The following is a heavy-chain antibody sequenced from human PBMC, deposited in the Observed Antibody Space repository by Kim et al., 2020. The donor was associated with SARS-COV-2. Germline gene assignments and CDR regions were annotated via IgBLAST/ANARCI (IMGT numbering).Heavy chain of an antibody. D-gene: IGHD6-13*01. CDR3: ARDEQQLVFLTGGMDV. V-gene: IGHV3-33*01. CDR1: GFTFSSYG. Sequence: GGSLRLSCAASGFTFSSYGMHWVRQAPGKGLEWVAVIWYDGSNKYYADSVKGRFTISRDNSKNTLYLQMNSLRAEDTAVYYCARDEQQLVFLTGGMDVWGQGSTVTVSS. CDR2: IWYDGSNK. J-gene: IGHJ6*02.